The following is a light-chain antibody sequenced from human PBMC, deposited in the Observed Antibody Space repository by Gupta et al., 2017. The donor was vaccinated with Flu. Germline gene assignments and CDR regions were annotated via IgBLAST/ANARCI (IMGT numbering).Light chain of an antibody. V-gene: IGLV4-69*01. J-gene: IGLJ3*02. CDR2: LNSDGSY. CDR1: SRHNDYA. Sequence: QLVLTQSPSASASLGASVKLTCTLNSRHNDYAIAWHQQQPEKGPRYLMKLNSDGSYRKGDGIPDLFSGSISGAERYLTISSLQSEDDAYYYCQTWGTGNRVLGGGTRLTVL. CDR3: QTWGTGNRV.